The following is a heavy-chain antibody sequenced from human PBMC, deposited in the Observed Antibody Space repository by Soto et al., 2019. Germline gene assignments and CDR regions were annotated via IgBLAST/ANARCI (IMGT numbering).Heavy chain of an antibody. CDR1: GGAISGYY. D-gene: IGHD3-3*01. V-gene: IGHV4-4*07. CDR3: ARGQRFSDWFDP. CDR2: IYSSGST. J-gene: IGHJ5*02. Sequence: SETLSLTCTVSGGAISGYYWTWIRQPAGKGLEWIGRIYSSGSTKYNPSLKSRVTMSLDTSKNQFSLRLTSVTAADTAVYYCARGQRFSDWFDPWGQGTLVTVSS.